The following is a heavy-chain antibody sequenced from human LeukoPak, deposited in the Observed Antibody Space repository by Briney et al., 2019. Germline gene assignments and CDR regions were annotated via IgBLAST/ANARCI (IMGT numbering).Heavy chain of an antibody. J-gene: IGHJ4*02. V-gene: IGHV1-18*01. CDR1: GYTFTSYG. Sequence: ASVKVSCKASGYTFTSYGISWVRQASGQGLEWMGWISAYNGNTNYAQKLQGRVTMTTDTSTSTAYMELRSLRSDDTAVYYCASVTGTTGRGTYYFDYWGQGTLVTVSS. CDR2: ISAYNGNT. CDR3: ASVTGTTGRGTYYFDY. D-gene: IGHD1-20*01.